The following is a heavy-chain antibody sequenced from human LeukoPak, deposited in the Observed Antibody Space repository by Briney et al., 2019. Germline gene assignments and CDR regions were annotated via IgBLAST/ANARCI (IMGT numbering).Heavy chain of an antibody. CDR1: GFTFSNYA. Sequence: GGSLRLSCAASGFTFSNYALHWVRQAPGKGLEWVAVISYDGSNKFYADSVRGRFTISRDNSKNTLFLQMNSLGPEDTAVYYCARGPDYDILADYFDYWGQGTLVTVSS. V-gene: IGHV3-30*01. CDR3: ARGPDYDILADYFDY. CDR2: ISYDGSNK. D-gene: IGHD3-9*01. J-gene: IGHJ4*02.